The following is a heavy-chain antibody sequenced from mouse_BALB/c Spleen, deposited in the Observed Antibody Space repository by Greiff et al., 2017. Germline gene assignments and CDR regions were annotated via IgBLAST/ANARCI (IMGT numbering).Heavy chain of an antibody. CDR2: ISDGGSYT. Sequence: EVKVVESGGGLVKPGGSLKLSCAASGFTFSDYYMYWVRQTPEKRLEWVATISDGGSYTYYPDSVKGRFTISRDNAKNNLYLQMSSLKSEDTAMYYCAREGGYPFAYWGQGTLVTVSA. CDR1: GFTFSDYY. D-gene: IGHD2-2*01. CDR3: AREGGYPFAY. V-gene: IGHV5-4*02. J-gene: IGHJ3*01.